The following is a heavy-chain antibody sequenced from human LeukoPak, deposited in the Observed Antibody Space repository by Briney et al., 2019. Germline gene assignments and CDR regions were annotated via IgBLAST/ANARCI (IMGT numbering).Heavy chain of an antibody. D-gene: IGHD3-22*01. V-gene: IGHV3-7*01. J-gene: IGHJ4*02. CDR2: IKQDGSEK. CDR3: ARSWLV. Sequence: KGLEWVANIKQDGSEKYYVDSVKGRFTISRDNAKNSLYLQMNSLRAEDTAVYYCARSWLVGGQGTLVTVSS.